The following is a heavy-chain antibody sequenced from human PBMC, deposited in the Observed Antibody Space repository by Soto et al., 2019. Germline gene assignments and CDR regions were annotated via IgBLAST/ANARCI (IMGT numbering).Heavy chain of an antibody. Sequence: SVKVSCKASGGTFSSYTISWVRQAPGQGLEWMGRIIPILGIANYAQKFQGRVTITADKSTSTAYMELSSLRSEDTAVYYCARDQYNWNYYYYMDVWGKGTTVTVSS. J-gene: IGHJ6*03. CDR2: IIPILGIA. D-gene: IGHD1-20*01. V-gene: IGHV1-69*04. CDR3: ARDQYNWNYYYYMDV. CDR1: GGTFSSYT.